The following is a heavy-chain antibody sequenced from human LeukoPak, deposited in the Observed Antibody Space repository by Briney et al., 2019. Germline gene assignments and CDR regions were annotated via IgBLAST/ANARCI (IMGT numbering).Heavy chain of an antibody. V-gene: IGHV4-34*01. J-gene: IGHJ4*02. CDR3: ARGSVLRYFVWLRFEGFFDY. D-gene: IGHD3-9*01. Sequence: SETLSLTCAVYGGSFSRYYWSWIRQPPGKGLEWIGEINHSGSTNYNPSLKSRVTISVDTSKNQFSLKLSSVTAADTAVYYCARGSVLRYFVWLRFEGFFDYWGQGTLVTVSS. CDR1: GGSFSRYY. CDR2: INHSGST.